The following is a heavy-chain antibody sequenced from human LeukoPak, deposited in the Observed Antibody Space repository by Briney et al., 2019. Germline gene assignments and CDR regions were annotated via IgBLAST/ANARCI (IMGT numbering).Heavy chain of an antibody. V-gene: IGHV3-23*01. D-gene: IGHD5-24*01. J-gene: IGHJ4*02. CDR3: AKDPYGYNSYYFDY. CDR1: GFTFSSYA. Sequence: AGGSLRLSCAASGFTFSSYAMSWVRQAPGKGLEWVSAISSSGGSTYYADSVKGRFTISRDNSKNTLYLQMNSLRVEDTAVCYCAKDPYGYNSYYFDYWGQGTLGTVSS. CDR2: ISSSGGST.